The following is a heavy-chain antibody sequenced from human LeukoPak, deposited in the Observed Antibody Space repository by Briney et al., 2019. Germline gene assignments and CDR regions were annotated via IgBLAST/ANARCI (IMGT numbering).Heavy chain of an antibody. Sequence: KPSETLSLTCAVYGGSFSGYYWSWIRQPPGKGLEWIGEINHSGSTNYNPSLKSRVTMSVDTSKNLFSLKLSSVTAADTAVYYCARGHNSARRDFDYWGQGTLVTVSS. CDR1: GGSFSGYY. J-gene: IGHJ4*02. CDR2: INHSGST. V-gene: IGHV4-34*01. CDR3: ARGHNSARRDFDY. D-gene: IGHD4-23*01.